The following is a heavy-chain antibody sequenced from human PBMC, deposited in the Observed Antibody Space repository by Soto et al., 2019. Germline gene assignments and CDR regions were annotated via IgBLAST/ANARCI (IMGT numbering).Heavy chain of an antibody. CDR1: GGTFSSYA. D-gene: IGHD3-10*01. Sequence: QVQLVQSGAEVKKPGSSVKVSCKASGGTFSSYAISWVRQAPGQGLEWMGGIIPIFGTANYAQKFQGRVTITADESTSTAYMELSSLGSEDTAVYYCARVPYYGSGSYYNEFWFDPWGQGTLVTVSS. CDR2: IIPIFGTA. CDR3: ARVPYYGSGSYYNEFWFDP. J-gene: IGHJ5*02. V-gene: IGHV1-69*01.